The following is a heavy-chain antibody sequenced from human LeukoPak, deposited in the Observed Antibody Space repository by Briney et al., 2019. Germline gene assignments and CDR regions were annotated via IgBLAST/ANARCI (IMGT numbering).Heavy chain of an antibody. J-gene: IGHJ4*02. Sequence: SETLSLTRTVSGVSITDYYWSWIRQPPGKGLEWIGYIYYRGSAIYTPSLKSRVTISLDTSKDQFSLKLSSVTAADTAVYYCARLPPSHLGYFDYWGQGTLVTVSS. CDR3: ARLPPSHLGYFDY. D-gene: IGHD3-3*02. CDR1: GVSITDYY. V-gene: IGHV4-59*01. CDR2: IYYRGSA.